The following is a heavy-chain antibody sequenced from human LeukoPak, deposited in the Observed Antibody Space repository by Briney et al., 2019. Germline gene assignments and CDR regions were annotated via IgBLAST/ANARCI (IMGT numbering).Heavy chain of an antibody. V-gene: IGHV3-9*01. CDR3: ARDDVDYSNYEDYYYYMDV. D-gene: IGHD4-11*01. CDR2: ISWNRGSI. CDR1: GLPFDEYA. J-gene: IGHJ6*03. Sequence: SLRLSCAASGLPFDEYAMLGLRQARGEGVEWVSGISWNRGSIRYAVSVKGRFTISRDNAKNTLYLQMNSLRDEDTAVYYCARDDVDYSNYEDYYYYMDVWGQGTTVTVSS.